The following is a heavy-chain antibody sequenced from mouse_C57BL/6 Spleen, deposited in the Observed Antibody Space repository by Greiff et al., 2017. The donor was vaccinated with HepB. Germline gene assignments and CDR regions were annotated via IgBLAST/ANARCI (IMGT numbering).Heavy chain of an antibody. V-gene: IGHV1-22*01. Sequence: VQLQQSGPELVKPGASVKMSCKASGYTFTDYNMHWVKQSHGKSLEWIGYINPNNGGTSYNQKFKGKATLTVNKSSSTAYMELRSMTSEDSAVYYCARKGTGAWFAYWGQGTLVTVSA. CDR3: ARKGTGAWFAY. D-gene: IGHD1-1*02. CDR1: GYTFTDYN. J-gene: IGHJ3*01. CDR2: INPNNGGT.